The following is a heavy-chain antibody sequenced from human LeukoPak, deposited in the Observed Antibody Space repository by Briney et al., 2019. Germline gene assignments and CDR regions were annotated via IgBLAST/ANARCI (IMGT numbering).Heavy chain of an antibody. V-gene: IGHV3-23*01. D-gene: IGHD3-3*01. Sequence: GGSLRLSCAPSGFTFSSYAMSCVREAPGKGLEWVSAISGSGGSKYYADSVKGRFTISRDKSKNTLYLQMNSLRAEDTAVYYCATNYYDFWSGYKDWGQGTLVTVSS. CDR3: ATNYYDFWSGYKD. CDR2: ISGSGGSK. J-gene: IGHJ4*02. CDR1: GFTFSSYA.